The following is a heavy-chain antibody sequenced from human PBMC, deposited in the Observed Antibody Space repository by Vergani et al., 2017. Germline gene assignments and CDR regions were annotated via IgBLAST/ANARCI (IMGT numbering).Heavy chain of an antibody. CDR2: IYHSGST. CDR3: ARERSTGPDAFDI. D-gene: IGHD7-27*01. CDR1: GCSISSGYY. V-gene: IGHV4-38-2*02. Sequence: QVQLQESGPGLVKPSETLSLTCAVSGCSISSGYYWGWIRQPPGKGLEWIGSIYHSGSTYYNPSLKSRVTISVDTSKNQFSLKLSSVTAADTAVYYCARERSTGPDAFDIWGQGTMVTVSS. J-gene: IGHJ3*02.